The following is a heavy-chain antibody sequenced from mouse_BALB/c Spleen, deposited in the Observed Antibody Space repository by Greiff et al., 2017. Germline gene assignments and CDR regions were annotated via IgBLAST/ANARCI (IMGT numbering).Heavy chain of an antibody. Sequence: EVQRVESGGGLVKPGGSLKLSCAASGFAFSSYDMSWVRQTPEKRLEWVAYISSGGGSTYYPDTVKGRFTISRDNAKNTLYLQMSSLKSEDTAMYYCARHGNYGTPFAYWGQGTLVTVSA. CDR3: ARHGNYGTPFAY. CDR2: ISSGGGST. V-gene: IGHV5-12-1*01. CDR1: GFAFSSYD. D-gene: IGHD1-1*01. J-gene: IGHJ3*01.